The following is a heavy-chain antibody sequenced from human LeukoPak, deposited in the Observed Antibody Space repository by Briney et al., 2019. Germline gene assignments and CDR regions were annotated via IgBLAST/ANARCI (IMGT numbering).Heavy chain of an antibody. J-gene: IGHJ6*02. CDR2: IIAILDVE. D-gene: IGHD1-7*01. Sequence: SVKVSCKASGVTFRNHAISWVRQAPGHGLEWMGRIIAILDVEDYAQKLQGRVTITADTSTSTAYMELSSLTSEDTAVYYCVIMEIRDTGFHNGMDVWGQGTTVTVS. CDR1: GVTFRNHA. V-gene: IGHV1-69*04. CDR3: VIMEIRDTGFHNGMDV.